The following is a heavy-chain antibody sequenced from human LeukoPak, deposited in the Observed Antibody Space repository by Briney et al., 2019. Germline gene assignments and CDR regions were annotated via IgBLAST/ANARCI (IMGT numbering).Heavy chain of an antibody. V-gene: IGHV4-34*11. D-gene: IGHD3-3*01. CDR3: ARNPMEEYFDS. Sequence: SETLSLTCAVYGGSFSGYYWSWIRQPPGKGLEWIGYVFYSGSTNYSPSLKSRVTISVDTSKNQFSLNLNSVTAADTAVYYCARNPMEEYFDSWGQGILVTVSS. CDR2: VFYSGST. J-gene: IGHJ4*02. CDR1: GGSFSGYY.